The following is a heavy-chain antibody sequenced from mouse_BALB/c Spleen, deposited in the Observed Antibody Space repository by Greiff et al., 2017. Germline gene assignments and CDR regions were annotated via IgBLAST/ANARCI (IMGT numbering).Heavy chain of an antibody. V-gene: IGHV5-6*02. Sequence: DVMLVESGGDLVKPGGSLKLSCAASGFTFSSYGMSWVRQTPDKRLEWVATISSGGSYTYYPDSVKGRFTISRDNAKNTLYLQMSSLKSEDTAMYYCARHEGDGYWYFDVWGAGTTVTVSS. CDR2: ISSGGSYT. CDR1: GFTFSSYG. CDR3: ARHEGDGYWYFDV. J-gene: IGHJ1*01. D-gene: IGHD2-3*01.